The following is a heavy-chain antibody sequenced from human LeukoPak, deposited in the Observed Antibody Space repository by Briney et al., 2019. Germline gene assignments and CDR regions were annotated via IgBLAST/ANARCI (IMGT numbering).Heavy chain of an antibody. Sequence: GTLRLSCAASGFTFINYGMNWIRQPPGKGLGWIGSISHSGSTYYKPSLKSRVTISVDTSKNQFSLKLRSVTAADTAVYYCARVTSRLGWFDPWGQGTLVTVSS. CDR3: ARVTSRLGWFDP. J-gene: IGHJ5*02. CDR1: GFTFINYG. CDR2: ISHSGST. V-gene: IGHV4-38-2*01. D-gene: IGHD1-14*01.